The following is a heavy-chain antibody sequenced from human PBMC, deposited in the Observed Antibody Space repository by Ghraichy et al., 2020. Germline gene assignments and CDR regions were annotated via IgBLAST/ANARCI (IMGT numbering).Heavy chain of an antibody. CDR1: GFTFSSYA. Sequence: LSLTCAASGFTFSSYAMSWIRQAPGKWLEWVSAISGSGGSTYYADSVKGRFTISRDNSKNTLYLQMNSLRAEDTAVYYCAKRKVVAATGGYYFDYWGQGTLVTVSS. CDR2: ISGSGGST. J-gene: IGHJ4*02. CDR3: AKRKVVAATGGYYFDY. V-gene: IGHV3-23*01. D-gene: IGHD2-15*01.